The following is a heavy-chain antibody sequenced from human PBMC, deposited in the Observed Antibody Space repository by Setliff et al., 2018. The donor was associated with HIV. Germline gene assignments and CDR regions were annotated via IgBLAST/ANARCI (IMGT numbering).Heavy chain of an antibody. CDR3: TTAYPARYSSGWGAFDI. CDR2: IKSKTDGGTT. D-gene: IGHD6-19*01. V-gene: IGHV3-15*07. Sequence: GSLRLSCAASGFTFSNAWMNWVRQAPGKGLEWVGRIKSKTDGGTTDYAAPVKGRFTISRDDLKNTLYLQMNSLKTEDTAVYYCTTAYPARYSSGWGAFDIWGQGTMVTVSS. J-gene: IGHJ3*02. CDR1: GFTFSNAW.